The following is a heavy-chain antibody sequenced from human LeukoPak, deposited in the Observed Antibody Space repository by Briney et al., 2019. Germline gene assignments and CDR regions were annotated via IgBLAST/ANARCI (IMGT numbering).Heavy chain of an antibody. J-gene: IGHJ6*03. Sequence: PSETLSLTCTVSGGSISSSSYYWGWIRQPPGKGLEWIGSIYYSGSTYYNPSLKSRVTISVDTSKNQFSLKLSSVTAADTAVYYCARISFSVWSGDYYYYYMDVWGKGTTVTVSS. CDR1: GGSISSSSYY. CDR2: IYYSGST. D-gene: IGHD3-3*01. CDR3: ARISFSVWSGDYYYYYMDV. V-gene: IGHV4-39*07.